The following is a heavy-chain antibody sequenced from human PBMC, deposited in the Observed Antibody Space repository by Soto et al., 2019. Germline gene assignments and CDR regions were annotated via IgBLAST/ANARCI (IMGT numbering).Heavy chain of an antibody. V-gene: IGHV1-3*05. CDR3: ARSIVMVTALDY. CDR1: GYTFTSYA. J-gene: IGHJ4*02. Sequence: QVQLVQSGAEEKKPGASVKVSCKASGYTFTSYAMHWVRQAPGQRLEWMGWSNAGNGNTKYSQKFQGRVTITRDTSASTAYMELSRLRSEDTAVYYCARSIVMVTALDYWGQGTLVTVSS. CDR2: SNAGNGNT. D-gene: IGHD2-21*02.